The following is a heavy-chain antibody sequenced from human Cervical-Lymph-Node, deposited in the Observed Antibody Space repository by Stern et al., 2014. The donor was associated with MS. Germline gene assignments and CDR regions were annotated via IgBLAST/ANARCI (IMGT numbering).Heavy chain of an antibody. V-gene: IGHV1-69*01. CDR1: GGTFSSYA. CDR2: IIPIIGAA. CDR3: ASLNAAPPDY. Sequence: QMQLVQSGAEVKKPGSSVKVSCKASGGTFSSYAINWVRQAPGQGLEWMGGIIPIIGAANYAQKVQGRVTITADESTSTAYMELISLKSDDTAVYFCASLNAAPPDYWGQGTLVTVSS. J-gene: IGHJ4*02.